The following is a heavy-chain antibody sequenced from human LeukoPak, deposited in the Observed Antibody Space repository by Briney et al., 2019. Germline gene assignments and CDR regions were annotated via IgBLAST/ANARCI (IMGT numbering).Heavy chain of an antibody. V-gene: IGHV3-23*01. D-gene: IGHD1-26*01. CDR1: GFTFSSYA. CDR3: VVREGASYSGRFDY. J-gene: IGHJ4*02. CDR2: ISGSGGVT. Sequence: GGSLRLSCAASGFTFSSYAMNWVRQAPGKGLEWVSVISGSGGVTFYADSMKGRFTISRDNTKNTLYLQMNSLRAEDTAVYFCVVREGASYSGRFDYWGQGTLVTVSS.